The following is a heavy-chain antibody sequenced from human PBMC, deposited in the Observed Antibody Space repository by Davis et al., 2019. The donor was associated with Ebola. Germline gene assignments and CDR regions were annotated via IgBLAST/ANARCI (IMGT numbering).Heavy chain of an antibody. CDR1: GTSMSSGGYY. J-gene: IGHJ4*02. Sequence: MPSETLSLTCTVSGTSMSSGGYYWTWIRQHPGRGLEWIGYISYGGLTSYNPSLKSRITISEDTSKNQFSLKLSSVTAADTAVYYCAISNLWEVDSWGQGSLVTVSS. CDR3: AISNLWEVDS. V-gene: IGHV4-31*03. CDR2: ISYGGLT. D-gene: IGHD1-26*01.